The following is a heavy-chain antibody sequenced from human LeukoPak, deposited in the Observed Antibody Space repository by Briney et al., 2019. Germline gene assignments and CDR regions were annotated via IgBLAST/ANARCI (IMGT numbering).Heavy chain of an antibody. V-gene: IGHV3-30*18. D-gene: IGHD6-13*01. CDR2: ISYDGSNK. CDR3: AKAEPPGIAAAGHFDY. Sequence: GGSLRLSCAASGFTFSSYGMHWVRQAPGKGLEWVAVISYDGSNKYYADSAKGRFTISRDNSKNTLYLQMNSLRAEDTAVYYCAKAEPPGIAAAGHFDYWGQGTLVTVSS. CDR1: GFTFSSYG. J-gene: IGHJ4*02.